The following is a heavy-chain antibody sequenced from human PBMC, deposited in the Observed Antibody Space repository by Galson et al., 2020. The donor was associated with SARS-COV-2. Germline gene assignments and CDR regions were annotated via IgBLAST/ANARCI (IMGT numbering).Heavy chain of an antibody. D-gene: IGHD3-10*01. CDR1: GFTFSSYS. CDR3: ASLFLRTGFGELLYSKIPNYYYYGMDV. CDR2: ISSSSSYI. Sequence: GESLKISCAASGFTFSSYSMNWVRQAPGKGLEWVSSISSSSSYIYYADSVKGRFTISRDNAKNSLYLQMNSLRAEDTAVYYCASLFLRTGFGELLYSKIPNYYYYGMDVWGQGTTVTVSS. J-gene: IGHJ6*02. V-gene: IGHV3-21*01.